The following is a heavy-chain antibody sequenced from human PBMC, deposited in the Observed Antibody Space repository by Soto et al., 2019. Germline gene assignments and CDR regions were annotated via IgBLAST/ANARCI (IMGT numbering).Heavy chain of an antibody. J-gene: IGHJ4*02. CDR1: GYIFTSYY. V-gene: IGHV1-46*03. CDR3: SRVDPGETSPFDH. Sequence: ASVKVSCKASGYIFTSYYIHWGRQAPGQGLEWMGWVNPFDGSRMFAQSFQGRVTMTRDTSTSTVYMEVSSLGSEDTAVYYCSRVDPGETSPFDHWGQGTLVTVSS. D-gene: IGHD3-10*01. CDR2: VNPFDGSR.